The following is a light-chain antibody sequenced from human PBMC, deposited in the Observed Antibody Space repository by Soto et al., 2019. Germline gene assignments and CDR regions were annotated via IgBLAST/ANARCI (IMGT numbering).Light chain of an antibody. J-gene: IGKJ1*01. V-gene: IGKV1-5*03. Sequence: DIQKTQSPSTLSASVGDRVTISCRASQSISNWLAWYQQKPGKAPKLLIYKASSLESGVPSRFSGSGSGTEFTLTISSLQPDDFATYYCQQYSSWGTFGQGTKVEIK. CDR1: QSISNW. CDR3: QQYSSWGT. CDR2: KAS.